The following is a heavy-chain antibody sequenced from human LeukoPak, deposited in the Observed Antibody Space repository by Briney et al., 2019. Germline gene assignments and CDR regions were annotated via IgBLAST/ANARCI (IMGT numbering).Heavy chain of an antibody. J-gene: IGHJ5*01. CDR2: INPSGSDK. CDR1: GFTLSNSW. Sequence: GGSLRLSCAGSGFTLSNSWMGWVRQAPGKGLEWVANINPSGSDKYYVDSAEGRFTVSKDNAKNSVYLQMNSLRVEDTGRYYCGRWGLNAGLDSWGQGTLVSVSA. CDR3: GRWGLNAGLDS. V-gene: IGHV3-7*01. D-gene: IGHD2-21*02.